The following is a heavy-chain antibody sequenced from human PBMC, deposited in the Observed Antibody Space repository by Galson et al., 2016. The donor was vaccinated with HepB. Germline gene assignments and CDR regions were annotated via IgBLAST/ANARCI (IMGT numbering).Heavy chain of an antibody. Sequence: SLRLSCAASGFTVSSNYMTWVRQAPGKGLEYVSVIYSGGTTYYADSVKGRFTISRDNSKNTLFLQMNTLRAEDTAVYYCVRGVYGDHGWFDYWGQGTLVTVSS. D-gene: IGHD4-17*01. CDR2: IYSGGTT. CDR1: GFTVSSNY. J-gene: IGHJ4*02. V-gene: IGHV3-66*02. CDR3: VRGVYGDHGWFDY.